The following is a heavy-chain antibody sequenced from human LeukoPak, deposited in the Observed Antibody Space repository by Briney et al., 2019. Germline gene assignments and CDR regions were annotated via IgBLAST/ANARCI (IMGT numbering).Heavy chain of an antibody. D-gene: IGHD3-10*01. CDR3: ATDRSEGLLWFGESPALSGWFDP. CDR2: FDPEDGET. CDR1: GYTLTELS. J-gene: IGHJ5*02. Sequence: ASVKVSCKVSGYTLTELSMHWVRQAPGKGLEWMGGFDPEDGETIYAQKFQGRVTMTEDTSTDTAYMELSSLRSEDTAVYYCATDRSEGLLWFGESPALSGWFDPWGQGTLVTVSS. V-gene: IGHV1-24*01.